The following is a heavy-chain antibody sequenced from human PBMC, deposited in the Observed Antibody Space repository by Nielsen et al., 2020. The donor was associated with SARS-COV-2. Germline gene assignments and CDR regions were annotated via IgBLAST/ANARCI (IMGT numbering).Heavy chain of an antibody. V-gene: IGHV4-61*01. CDR2: IYYSGST. J-gene: IGHJ4*02. CDR3: ARGGGSYSY. Sequence: SETLSLTCTVSGGSISSGSYYWSWIRQPPGKGLEWIGYIYYSGSTNYNPSLKSRVTISVDTSKNQFSLKLSSVTAADTAVYYCARGGGSYSYWGQGTLVTVSS. D-gene: IGHD1-26*01. CDR1: GGSISSGSYY.